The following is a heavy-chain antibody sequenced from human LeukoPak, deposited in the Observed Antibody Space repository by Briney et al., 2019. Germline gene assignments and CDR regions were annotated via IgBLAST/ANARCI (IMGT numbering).Heavy chain of an antibody. V-gene: IGHV3-48*03. CDR3: ARGDGRTGSRVY. J-gene: IGHJ4*02. Sequence: GGSLTLSXAASGFTFSSYEMNWVRQAPGKGLEGVSYISSRGSTIYDADSVKGRFTISRDNAKNSLYLQMNSLRAEDTAVYYCARGDGRTGSRVYWGQGTLVTVSS. CDR2: ISSRGSTI. CDR1: GFTFSSYE. D-gene: IGHD1-7*01.